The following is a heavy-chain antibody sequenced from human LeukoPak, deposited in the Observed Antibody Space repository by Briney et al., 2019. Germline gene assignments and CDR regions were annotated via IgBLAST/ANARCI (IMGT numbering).Heavy chain of an antibody. V-gene: IGHV3-21*01. CDR1: GFTFSSYN. CDR2: IRSSSDYL. Sequence: GGSLRLSCAASGFTFSSYNMNWVRQAPGKGLQWVSSIRSSSDYLYYADSVKGRFTISRDNAKNSMYLQMNSLRAEDTAVYYCASSSGNWKLDYWGQGTLVIVSS. CDR3: ASSSGNWKLDY. D-gene: IGHD3-3*01. J-gene: IGHJ4*02.